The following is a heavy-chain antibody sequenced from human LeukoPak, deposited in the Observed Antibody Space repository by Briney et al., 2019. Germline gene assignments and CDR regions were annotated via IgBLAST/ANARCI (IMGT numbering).Heavy chain of an antibody. CDR2: MNPNSGNT. D-gene: IGHD3-3*01. J-gene: IGHJ6*02. Sequence: ASVKVSCKASGYTFTSYDINWVRQATGQGLEWMGWMNPNSGNTGYAQKFQGRVTMTRNTSISTAYMELSSLRSEDTAVYYCARLYYDFWSGYYDTYYYYGMDVWGQGTTVTVS. V-gene: IGHV1-8*01. CDR3: ARLYYDFWSGYYDTYYYYGMDV. CDR1: GYTFTSYD.